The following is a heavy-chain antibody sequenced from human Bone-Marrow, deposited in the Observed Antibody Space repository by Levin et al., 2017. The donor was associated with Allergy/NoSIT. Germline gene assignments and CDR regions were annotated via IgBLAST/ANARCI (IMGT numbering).Heavy chain of an antibody. Sequence: GGSLRLSCVVSGFSFSSHWMSWVRRAPGKGLEWVATIKEDGTETYYGDSVKGRFTISRDNAKKSIYLQVNSPIAEDTAVYHCARAFVNAMDPLPIDDVFDLWGQGTLVTVSS. J-gene: IGHJ3*01. V-gene: IGHV3-7*01. CDR3: ARAFVNAMDPLPIDDVFDL. CDR2: IKEDGTET. D-gene: IGHD2-2*01. CDR1: GFSFSSHW.